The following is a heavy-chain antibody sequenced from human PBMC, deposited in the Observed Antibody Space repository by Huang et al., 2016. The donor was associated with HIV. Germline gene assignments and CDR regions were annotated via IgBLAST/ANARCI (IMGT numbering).Heavy chain of an antibody. Sequence: SGFTFSSYWMSWVRQAPGKGLEWVANIKQDGREKYYVDSVKGRFAISRDNAKNSLYLQMNSLRAEDRAVYYCARRLRYYYGSGRTSGYFDYWGQGTLVTVSS. V-gene: IGHV3-7*01. CDR3: ARRLRYYYGSGRTSGYFDY. D-gene: IGHD3-10*01. CDR1: GFTFSSYW. CDR2: IKQDGREK. J-gene: IGHJ4*02.